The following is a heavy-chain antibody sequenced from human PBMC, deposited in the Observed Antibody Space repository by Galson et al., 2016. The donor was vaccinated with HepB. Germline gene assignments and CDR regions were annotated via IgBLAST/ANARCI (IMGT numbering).Heavy chain of an antibody. CDR1: GGSVKYFY. V-gene: IGHV4-59*02. Sequence: ETLSLTCSVSGGSVKYFYWSWVRQPPGKALEWIGHTYYTGDTRYNPSLSRRVSISLDTSKNEVSLQLTSATAADTAVYYCARDIGEGYYGYGVLDFWGPGALVTVSS. CDR3: ARDIGEGYYGYGVLDF. J-gene: IGHJ4*02. CDR2: TYYTGDT. D-gene: IGHD3-10*01.